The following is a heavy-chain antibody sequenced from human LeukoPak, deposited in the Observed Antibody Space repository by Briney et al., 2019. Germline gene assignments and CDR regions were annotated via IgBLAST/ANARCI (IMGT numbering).Heavy chain of an antibody. CDR2: ISWNSGSL. J-gene: IGHJ4*02. D-gene: IGHD2-15*01. CDR1: GFTFDDYA. V-gene: IGHV3-9*03. CDR3: AKDSSPGYCSGSTCYYGYYFDY. Sequence: GRSLRLSCAASGFTFDDYAVHWVRQAPGKGLEWVSGISWNSGSLGYADSVKGRFTISRDNAKNSLYLQMNSLRAEDMALYYCAKDSSPGYCSGSTCYYGYYFDYWGQGTLVTLSS.